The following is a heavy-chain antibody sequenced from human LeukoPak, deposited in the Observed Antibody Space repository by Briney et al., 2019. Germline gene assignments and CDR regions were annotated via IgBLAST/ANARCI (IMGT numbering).Heavy chain of an antibody. V-gene: IGHV3-48*03. CDR3: AGSGSPGDY. CDR1: GFTFSSYA. D-gene: IGHD3-10*01. J-gene: IGHJ4*02. Sequence: GGSLRLSCAASGFTFSSYAMHWARQAPGKGLEWVSYISSSGSTIYYADSVKGRFTISRDNAKNSLFLQMKSLRVEDTAVYYCAGSGSPGDYWGQGTLVTVSS. CDR2: ISSSGSTI.